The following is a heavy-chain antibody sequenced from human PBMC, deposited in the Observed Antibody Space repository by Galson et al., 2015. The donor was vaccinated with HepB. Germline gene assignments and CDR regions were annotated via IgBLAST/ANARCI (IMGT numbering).Heavy chain of an antibody. CDR2: IGTGGDT. Sequence: SLRLSCAASGFTFSNYDMYWVRQVTGEGLEWVSGIGTGGDTHYSDSVKGRFTISRDNAKNSLYLQMNSLRAEDTAVYYCARTGEAVTTRYGMDVWGQGTTVTVSS. D-gene: IGHD4-17*01. CDR3: ARTGEAVTTRYGMDV. J-gene: IGHJ6*02. CDR1: GFTFSNYD. V-gene: IGHV3-13*01.